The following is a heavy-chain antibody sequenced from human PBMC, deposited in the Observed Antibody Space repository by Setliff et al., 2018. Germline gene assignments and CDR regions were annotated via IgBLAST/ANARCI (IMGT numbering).Heavy chain of an antibody. Sequence: ASVKVSSKASGYTSSDYAMHWVRQAPGQRLEWMGWINPGNGNTKYSLKFQGRVSITRDTSATTAYMVLSSMRSEDKAVYYCATDKGYDSSGYYFYYYYYMDVWGKGTTVTVSS. CDR2: INPGNGNT. CDR1: GYTSSDYA. V-gene: IGHV1-3*01. J-gene: IGHJ6*03. D-gene: IGHD3-22*01. CDR3: ATDKGYDSSGYYFYYYYYMDV.